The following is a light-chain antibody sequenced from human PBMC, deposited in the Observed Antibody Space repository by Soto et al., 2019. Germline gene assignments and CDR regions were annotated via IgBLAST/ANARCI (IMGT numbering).Light chain of an antibody. V-gene: IGLV1-40*01. J-gene: IGLJ1*01. CDR1: SSNIGAHYD. CDR3: QSFDSSLRAYV. CDR2: GNT. Sequence: QSALTQPPSVSGAPGQRVPISCTGSSSNIGAHYDVHWYQQLPGTAPKLLIYGNTNRPSGVPDRFSGSKSGTSATLTITGLQAEDEADYYCQSFDSSLRAYVFGTGTKVTVL.